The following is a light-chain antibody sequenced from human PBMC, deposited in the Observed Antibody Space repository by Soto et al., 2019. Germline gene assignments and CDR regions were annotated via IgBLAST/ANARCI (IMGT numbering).Light chain of an antibody. CDR2: ANT. V-gene: IGLV1-40*01. CDR3: QSYDSSLSGYV. J-gene: IGLJ1*01. Sequence: QSVLTQPPSVSGAPGQRVTISCTGSSSNIGAGYDVHWYQQLPGTAPKLLIYANTNRPSGVLDRFSGSKSGTSASLAITGLRAEDEADYYCQSYDSSLSGYVFGTGTKLTVL. CDR1: SSNIGAGYD.